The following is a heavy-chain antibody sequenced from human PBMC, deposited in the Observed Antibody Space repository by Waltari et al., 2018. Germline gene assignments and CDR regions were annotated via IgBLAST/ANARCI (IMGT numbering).Heavy chain of an antibody. CDR3: ARSIAAAHFDY. V-gene: IGHV4-61*02. CDR1: GCSISSGSYY. J-gene: IGHJ4*02. CDR2: IYTSGGT. Sequence: QVQLQESGPGLVKPSQTLSLTCTVSGCSISSGSYYWSWLRQPAGKGLEWIGRIYTSGGTNYNPSLKSRVTISVDTSKNMFSRKLSAVTAADTAVDYCARSIAAAHFDYWGQGTLVTVSS. D-gene: IGHD6-25*01.